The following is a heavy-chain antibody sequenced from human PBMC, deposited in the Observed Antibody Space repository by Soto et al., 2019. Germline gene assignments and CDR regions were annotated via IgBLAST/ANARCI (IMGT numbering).Heavy chain of an antibody. CDR1: GGTFSSYG. D-gene: IGHD3-22*01. CDR2: ISAYNGNT. Sequence: QVQLVQSGAEAKKPGSSVKVSCKASGGTFSSYGISWVRQAPGQGLEWMGWISAYNGNTNYAQKLQGRVTMTTDTSTSTAYMELRSLRSDDTAVYCCARDTRPYYYDSSGYYEGGNWFDPWGQGTLVTVSS. CDR3: ARDTRPYYYDSSGYYEGGNWFDP. J-gene: IGHJ5*02. V-gene: IGHV1-18*01.